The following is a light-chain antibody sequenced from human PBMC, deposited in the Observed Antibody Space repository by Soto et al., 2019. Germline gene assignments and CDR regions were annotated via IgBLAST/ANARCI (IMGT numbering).Light chain of an antibody. J-gene: IGLJ1*01. CDR2: DVS. Sequence: QSALTQPASVSGSPGQSITISCTGTSSDVGGYNYVSWYQHHPGKAPKLMIYDVSNRPSGVSNRFSGSKSGNTASLTISGLQPEDEADNYCCPYTTSNTRQIVFGTGTKVTLL. CDR1: SSDVGGYNY. V-gene: IGLV2-14*03. CDR3: CPYTTSNTRQIV.